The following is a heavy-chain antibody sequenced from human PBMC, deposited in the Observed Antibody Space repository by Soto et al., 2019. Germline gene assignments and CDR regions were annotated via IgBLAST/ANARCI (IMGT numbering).Heavy chain of an antibody. J-gene: IGHJ6*03. CDR2: INSDGSSR. Sequence: EVQLVESGGGLVQPGGSLRLSCTASGFPLSDYWMHWVRQAPGKGLVWVSRINSDGSSRTYADPVKGRFTISRDNAQNTVYLQMKSLGADDTGAYYCARGEMTTAQYYYFMDVWGKGTTVTVAS. V-gene: IGHV3-74*01. CDR3: ARGEMTTAQYYYFMDV. D-gene: IGHD4-17*01. CDR1: GFPLSDYW.